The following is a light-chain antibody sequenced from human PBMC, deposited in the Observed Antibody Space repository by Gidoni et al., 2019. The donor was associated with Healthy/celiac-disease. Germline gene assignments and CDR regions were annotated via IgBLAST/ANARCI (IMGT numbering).Light chain of an antibody. V-gene: IGKV3-20*01. J-gene: IGKJ5*01. CDR1: QSLSSSY. CDR3: QQYGSSPIT. CDR2: GAS. Sequence: EIVLTQSPGTLSLSPGERATLSGRASQSLSSSYLAWYQQKPGQAPRLLISGASSRATGIPDFTLTISRLEPEDFAVYYCQQYGSSPITFGQGTRLEIK.